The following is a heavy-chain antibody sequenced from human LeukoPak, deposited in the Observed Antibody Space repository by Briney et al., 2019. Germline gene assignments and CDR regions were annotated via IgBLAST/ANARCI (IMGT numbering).Heavy chain of an antibody. D-gene: IGHD3-22*01. J-gene: IGHJ4*02. CDR1: GFTFNNAW. CDR3: TTAPAYDRSGLTLTSFDY. Sequence: PGGSLSLSCAASGFTFNNAWMSWVRHAPRKGLEWVGRVKGNTDGATTDYAAPVEGRFTISRDDSKNTLYLQMNSLKTEDTAVYYCTTAPAYDRSGLTLTSFDYWGQGTLVTVSS. CDR2: VKGNTDGATT. V-gene: IGHV3-15*01.